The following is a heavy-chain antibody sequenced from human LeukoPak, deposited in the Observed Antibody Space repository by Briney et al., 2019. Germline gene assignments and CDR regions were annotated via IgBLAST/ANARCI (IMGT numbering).Heavy chain of an antibody. CDR1: GGSISSYY. CDR2: IYTSGST. Sequence: SETLSLTCTVSGGSISSYYWSWIRQPAGKGLEWIGRIYTSGSTYYNPSLKSRVTISVDTSKNQFSLKLSSVTAADTAVYYCAREGLWFGNYYGMDVWGQGTTVTVSS. D-gene: IGHD3-10*01. J-gene: IGHJ6*02. V-gene: IGHV4-4*07. CDR3: AREGLWFGNYYGMDV.